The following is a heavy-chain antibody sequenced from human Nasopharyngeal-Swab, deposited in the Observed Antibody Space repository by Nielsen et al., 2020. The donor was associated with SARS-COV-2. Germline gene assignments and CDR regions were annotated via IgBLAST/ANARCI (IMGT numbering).Heavy chain of an antibody. CDR2: ISSSSSYI. V-gene: IGHV3-21*01. J-gene: IGHJ3*02. D-gene: IGHD4-17*01. CDR3: ARDDYGDYEDAFDI. Sequence: WIRQPPGKGLEWVSSISSSSSYIYYADSVKGRFTISRDNAKNSLYLQMNSLRAEDTAVYYCARDDYGDYEDAFDIWGQGTMVTVSS.